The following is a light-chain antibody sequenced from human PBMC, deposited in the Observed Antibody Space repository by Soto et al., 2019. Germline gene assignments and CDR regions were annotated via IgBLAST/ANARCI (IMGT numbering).Light chain of an antibody. CDR3: QQFSSNWIT. J-gene: IGKJ5*01. Sequence: EFVLTQSPGTLSLSPGERATLSCRASQTVRNNYLAWYQQKPGQAPRLLIYDASSRATGIPDRFSGGGSGTDFTLTISRLEPEDFAVYYCQQFSSNWITFGQGTRLEIK. V-gene: IGKV3-20*01. CDR1: QTVRNNY. CDR2: DAS.